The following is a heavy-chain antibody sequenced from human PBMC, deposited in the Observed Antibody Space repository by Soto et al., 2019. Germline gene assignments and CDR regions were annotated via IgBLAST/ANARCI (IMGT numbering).Heavy chain of an antibody. D-gene: IGHD6-13*01. Sequence: WETLSLTCAVYGGSFSGYYWSWIRQPPGKGLEWIGEINHSGSTNYNPSLKSRVTISVDTSKNQFSLKLSSVTAADTAVYYCARGLLSSWYQGNWFDPWGQGTLVTVSS. V-gene: IGHV4-34*01. J-gene: IGHJ5*02. CDR3: ARGLLSSWYQGNWFDP. CDR1: GGSFSGYY. CDR2: INHSGST.